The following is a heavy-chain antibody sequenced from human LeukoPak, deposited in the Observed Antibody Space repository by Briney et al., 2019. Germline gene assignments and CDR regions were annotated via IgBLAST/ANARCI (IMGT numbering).Heavy chain of an antibody. V-gene: IGHV1-69*04. D-gene: IGHD3/OR15-3a*01. CDR3: ARRTDAVDDAFDI. CDR1: GGNFNSYA. J-gene: IGHJ3*02. Sequence: ASVKVSCKASGGNFNSYAVNWVRQAPGQGLQWMGRIIPALDRANYAHNFQGRLTITADKSTKTAYMELSSLRSEDTGLYFCARRTDAVDDAFDIWGQGTMLTVSS. CDR2: IIPALDRA.